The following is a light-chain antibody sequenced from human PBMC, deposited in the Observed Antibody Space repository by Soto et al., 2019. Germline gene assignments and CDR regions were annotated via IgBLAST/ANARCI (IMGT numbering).Light chain of an antibody. CDR2: GAS. Sequence: EIVLTQSPGTLSLSPGERATLSCRASQSVSSSYLAWYQQKPGQAPRLLIYGASSRATGIPDRFSGSGSGTDFTLTNSRLEPADFAVYYCQQYGSSPWTFGQGTKVEIK. V-gene: IGKV3-20*01. CDR3: QQYGSSPWT. CDR1: QSVSSSY. J-gene: IGKJ1*01.